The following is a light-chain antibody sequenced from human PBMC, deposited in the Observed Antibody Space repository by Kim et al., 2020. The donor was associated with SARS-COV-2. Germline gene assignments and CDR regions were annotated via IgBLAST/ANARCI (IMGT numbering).Light chain of an antibody. V-gene: IGLV3-1*01. CDR1: KLGDKY. CDR2: QDS. CDR3: QAWDSSTYV. Sequence: SYELTQPPSVSVSPGQTASITCSGDKLGDKYACWYQQKPGQSPVLVIYQDSKRPSGIPERFSGSNSENTATLTISGTQATDEADYYCQAWDSSTYVFGTGTKVTVL. J-gene: IGLJ1*01.